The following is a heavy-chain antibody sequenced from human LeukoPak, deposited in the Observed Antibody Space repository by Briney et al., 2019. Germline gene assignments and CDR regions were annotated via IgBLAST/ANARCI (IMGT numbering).Heavy chain of an antibody. V-gene: IGHV3-74*01. CDR2: IASDGSST. D-gene: IGHD4-23*01. CDR1: GFTFSSYW. J-gene: IGHJ4*02. Sequence: GGSLRLSCAASGFTFSSYWMNWVSQAPGKGLVWVSRIASDGSSTTYADSVKGRFSISRDNAKNTLYLQMNSLRVEDTAVYYCARGRPHGNDYWGQGTLVTVSS. CDR3: ARGRPHGNDY.